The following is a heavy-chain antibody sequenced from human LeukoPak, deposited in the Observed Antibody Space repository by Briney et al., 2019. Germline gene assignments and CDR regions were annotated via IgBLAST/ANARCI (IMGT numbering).Heavy chain of an antibody. CDR3: AKARYNWNYFDY. CDR2: IYSGGST. V-gene: IGHV3-66*01. Sequence: GGSLRLSCAASGFTVSSNYMSWVRQAPGKELEWVSVIYSGGSTYYADSVKGRFTISRDNSKNTLYLQMNSLRAEDTAVYYCAKARYNWNYFDYWGQGTLVTVSS. D-gene: IGHD1-20*01. J-gene: IGHJ4*02. CDR1: GFTVSSNY.